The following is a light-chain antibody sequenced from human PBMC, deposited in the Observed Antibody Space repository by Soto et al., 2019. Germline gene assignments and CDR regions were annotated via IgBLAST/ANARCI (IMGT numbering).Light chain of an antibody. CDR3: QQTYNAPLA. J-gene: IGKJ4*01. Sequence: DIQMTQSPSSLSASVGDRVTITCRASQSISIYLNWYHQKPGKAPQLLIYGASTLQSGVPSRFSGSGSGTDFTLTISSLQPEDFATYYWQQTYNAPLALGGGTKV. V-gene: IGKV1-39*01. CDR1: QSISIY. CDR2: GAS.